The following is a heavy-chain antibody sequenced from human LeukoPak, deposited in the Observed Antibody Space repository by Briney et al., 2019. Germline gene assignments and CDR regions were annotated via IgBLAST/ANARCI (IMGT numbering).Heavy chain of an antibody. J-gene: IGHJ3*02. CDR3: AGDYGSGWYDAFDI. D-gene: IGHD6-19*01. Sequence: GGSLRLSCTASGLNLNDYFMSWIRQAPGTGGEGISYISSSGSSIDYANSVKGRFTISKDNAKNSLYLQMNSLRAEDTAVYYCAGDYGSGWYDAFDIWGQGTMVTVS. CDR2: ISSSGSSI. V-gene: IGHV3-11*01. CDR1: GLNLNDYF.